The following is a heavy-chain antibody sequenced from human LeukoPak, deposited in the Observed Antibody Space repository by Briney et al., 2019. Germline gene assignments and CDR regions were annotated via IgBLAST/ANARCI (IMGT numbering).Heavy chain of an antibody. V-gene: IGHV4-4*07. CDR1: GGSISSFY. D-gene: IGHD4-17*01. CDR3: ARETTVTRFDY. Sequence: PSETLSLTCTVSGGSISSFYWTWIRQPAGKGLEWIGRIYSSGSTNYNPSLKSRVTMSVDTSKNQFSLKLSSVTAADTAVYCCARETTVTRFDYWGQGTLITVSS. J-gene: IGHJ4*02. CDR2: IYSSGST.